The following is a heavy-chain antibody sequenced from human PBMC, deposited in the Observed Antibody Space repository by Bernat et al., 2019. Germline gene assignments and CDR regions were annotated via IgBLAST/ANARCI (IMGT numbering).Heavy chain of an antibody. Sequence: QVQLQQWGAGLLKPSETLSLTCAVYGGSFSGYYWSWIRQPPGKGLEWIGEINHSGSTNYNPSLKSRVTISVDTSKNQFSLKLSSVTAADTAVYYCARGGDHYYHYMDVWGKGTTVTVSS. CDR1: GGSFSGYY. CDR2: INHSGST. CDR3: ARGGDHYYHYMDV. J-gene: IGHJ6*03. D-gene: IGHD3-16*01. V-gene: IGHV4-34*01.